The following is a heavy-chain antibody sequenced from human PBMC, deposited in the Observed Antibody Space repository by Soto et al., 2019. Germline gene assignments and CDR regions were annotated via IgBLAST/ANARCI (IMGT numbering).Heavy chain of an antibody. CDR1: GYTFTSYD. J-gene: IGHJ5*02. CDR2: MNPNSGNT. D-gene: IGHD3-16*02. V-gene: IGHV1-8*01. Sequence: QVQLVQSGAVVKKPGSSVKVSCKASGYTFTSYDINWVRQATGQGLEWMGWMNPNSGNTGYAQKFQGRVTMTRNTSISTAYMELSSLRSEDTAVYYCARGPIWGSYRPPGWFDPWGQGTLVTVSS. CDR3: ARGPIWGSYRPPGWFDP.